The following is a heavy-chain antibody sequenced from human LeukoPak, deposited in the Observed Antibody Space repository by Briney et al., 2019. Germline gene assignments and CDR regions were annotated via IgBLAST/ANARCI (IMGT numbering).Heavy chain of an antibody. V-gene: IGHV3-48*01. CDR3: AGAFDV. CDR1: GFTFSTYN. Sequence: GGSLRLSCAASGFTFSTYNMNWVRQAPGKGLEWVSYISSSSSTIYYADSVKGRFTISRDNAESSLYLQMNSLRAEDTAVYYCAGAFDVWGQGTMVTVSS. J-gene: IGHJ3*01. CDR2: ISSSSSTI.